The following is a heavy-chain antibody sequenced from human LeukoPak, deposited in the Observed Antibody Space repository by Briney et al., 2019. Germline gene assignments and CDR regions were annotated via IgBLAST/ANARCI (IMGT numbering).Heavy chain of an antibody. D-gene: IGHD3-3*01. Sequence: SETLSLTCTVSGGSISSSSYYWGWIRQPPGKGLEWIGSIYYSGSTYYNPSLKSRVTISVDTSKNQFSLKLSSVTAADTAVYYCARDVGLRFPNWFDPWGQGTLVTVSS. CDR3: ARDVGLRFPNWFDP. V-gene: IGHV4-39*07. CDR2: IYYSGST. CDR1: GGSISSSSYY. J-gene: IGHJ5*02.